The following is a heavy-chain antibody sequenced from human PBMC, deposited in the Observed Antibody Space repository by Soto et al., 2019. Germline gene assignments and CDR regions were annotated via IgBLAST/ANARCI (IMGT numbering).Heavy chain of an antibody. Sequence: EVQLLDSGGGLVQPGGSLRLSCAASGFIFSNYAMSWVRQAPGKGLEWVSAISGSGGDTFYVGSVKGRFTISRDNSKNTLSLLMNSLRGEDTASYDSAKDAGRGVVSAFYCWGQGSQVTVSS. V-gene: IGHV3-23*01. D-gene: IGHD2-15*01. CDR1: GFIFSNYA. J-gene: IGHJ4*02. CDR2: ISGSGGDT. CDR3: AKDAGRGVVSAFYC.